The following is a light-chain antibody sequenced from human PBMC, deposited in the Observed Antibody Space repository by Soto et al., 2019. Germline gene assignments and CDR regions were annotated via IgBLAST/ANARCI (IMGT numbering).Light chain of an antibody. CDR3: QKYNTAPFT. J-gene: IGKJ3*01. V-gene: IGKV1-27*01. CDR2: AAS. CDR1: QSIANY. Sequence: DIQMTQSPSSLSASVGDRVTITCRASQSIANYLAWYQQKPGKVPKLLIYAASILKSVVTSRFSGSQYGTDFTLTISSLQPEDVATYYCQKYNTAPFTFGPGTKVDVK.